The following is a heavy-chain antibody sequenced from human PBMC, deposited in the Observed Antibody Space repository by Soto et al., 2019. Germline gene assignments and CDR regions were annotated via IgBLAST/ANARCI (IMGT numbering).Heavy chain of an antibody. CDR3: ARHSPHYYYYYYMDV. CDR1: GGSISSYY. CDR2: IYYSGST. Sequence: SETLSLTCTVSGGSISSYYWSWIRQPPGKGLEWIGYIYYSGSTNYNPSLKSRVTISVDTSKNQFSLKLSSVTAADTAVYYCARHSPHYYYYYYMDVWGKGTTVTVS. V-gene: IGHV4-59*08. J-gene: IGHJ6*03.